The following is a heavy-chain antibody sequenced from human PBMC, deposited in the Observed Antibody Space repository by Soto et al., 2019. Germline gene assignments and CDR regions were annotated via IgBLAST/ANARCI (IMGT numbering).Heavy chain of an antibody. CDR1: GGSISSYY. CDR3: ARAGVTRGYSYGDFDY. J-gene: IGHJ4*02. D-gene: IGHD5-18*01. Sequence: SETLSLTCTVSGGSISSYYWSWIRQPPGKGLEWIGYIYYSGSTNYNPSLKSRVTISVDTSKNQFSLKLSAVTAADTAVYYCARAGVTRGYSYGDFDYWGQGTLVTV. CDR2: IYYSGST. V-gene: IGHV4-59*01.